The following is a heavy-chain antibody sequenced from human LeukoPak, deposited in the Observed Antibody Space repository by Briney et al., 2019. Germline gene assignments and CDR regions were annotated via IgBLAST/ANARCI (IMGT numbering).Heavy chain of an antibody. V-gene: IGHV4-34*01. Sequence: PSETLSLTCAVYGGSFSGYYWSWIRQPPGKGLEWIGEINHSGSTNHNPSLKSRVTISVDTSKNQFSLKLSSVTAADTAVYYCARGRTTVTRFDYWGQGTLVTVSS. CDR3: ARGRTTVTRFDY. D-gene: IGHD4-17*01. CDR2: INHSGST. CDR1: GGSFSGYY. J-gene: IGHJ4*02.